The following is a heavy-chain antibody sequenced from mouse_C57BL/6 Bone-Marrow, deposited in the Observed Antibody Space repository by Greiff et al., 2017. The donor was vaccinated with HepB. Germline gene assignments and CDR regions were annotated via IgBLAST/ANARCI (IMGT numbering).Heavy chain of an antibody. J-gene: IGHJ4*01. CDR1: GYTFTSYT. CDR2: INPSSGYT. D-gene: IGHD2-3*01. CDR3: ARGWLLYYYAMDY. Sequence: VQLQQSGAELARPGASVKMSCKASGYTFTSYTMHWVKQRPGQGLEWIGYINPSSGYTKYNQKFKDKATLTADKSSSTAYMQLSSLTSEDSAVYYCARGWLLYYYAMDYWGQGTSVTVSS. V-gene: IGHV1-4*01.